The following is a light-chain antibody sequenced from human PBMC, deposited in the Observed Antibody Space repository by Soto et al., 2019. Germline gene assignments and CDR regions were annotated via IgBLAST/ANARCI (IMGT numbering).Light chain of an antibody. Sequence: QAVVTQPPSVSGAPGQRVTISCTGSSSNIGAGYDVHWYQQLPGTAPKLLIYGNSNRPSGVPDRFSGSKSGTSASLAITGLQAEDEADYYCQYYDSRLSGWVFGGGTKLTVL. CDR2: GNS. V-gene: IGLV1-40*01. CDR1: SSNIGAGYD. CDR3: QYYDSRLSGWV. J-gene: IGLJ3*02.